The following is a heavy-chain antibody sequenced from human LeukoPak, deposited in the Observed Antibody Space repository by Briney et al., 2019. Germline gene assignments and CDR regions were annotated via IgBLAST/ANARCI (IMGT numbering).Heavy chain of an antibody. CDR1: VGSLSHYF. D-gene: IGHD6-13*01. V-gene: IGHV4-4*07. Sequence: SETLSLTCTVSVGSLSHYFWSWIRQPAGKGLEWIGRIYTSETTNYNPSLKSRVSMSVDTSKNQFSLKLSSVTAADTAVYYCARGVYIAAAQYGYWGQGTLVTVSS. CDR2: IYTSETT. CDR3: ARGVYIAAAQYGY. J-gene: IGHJ4*02.